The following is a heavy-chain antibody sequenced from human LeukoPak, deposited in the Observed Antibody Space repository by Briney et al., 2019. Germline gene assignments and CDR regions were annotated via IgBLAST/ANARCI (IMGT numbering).Heavy chain of an antibody. V-gene: IGHV3-30*02. CDR3: AKDSSRGDSSSWYRGRRTPYYFDY. Sequence: GGSLRLSCAASGFTFSSYGMHWVRQAPGKGLEWVAFIRYDGSNKYYADSVKGRFTISRDNPKNTLYLQMNSLRAEDTAVYYCAKDSSRGDSSSWYRGRRTPYYFDYWGQGTLVTVSS. CDR1: GFTFSSYG. CDR2: IRYDGSNK. J-gene: IGHJ4*02. D-gene: IGHD6-13*01.